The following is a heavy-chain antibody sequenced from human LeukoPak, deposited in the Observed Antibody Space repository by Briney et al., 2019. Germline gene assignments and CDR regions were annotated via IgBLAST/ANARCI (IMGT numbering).Heavy chain of an antibody. J-gene: IGHJ4*02. Sequence: GGSLRLSCAASGFTFSSYEMNWVRQAPGKGLEWVSYISSSGSTIYYADSVKGRFTISRDNAKTSLYLEMNSRRAEDTAVYYCANNPFRLLRLRSTVTTFFDYWGQGTLVTVSS. V-gene: IGHV3-48*03. CDR3: ANNPFRLLRLRSTVTTFFDY. D-gene: IGHD4-17*01. CDR2: ISSSGSTI. CDR1: GFTFSSYE.